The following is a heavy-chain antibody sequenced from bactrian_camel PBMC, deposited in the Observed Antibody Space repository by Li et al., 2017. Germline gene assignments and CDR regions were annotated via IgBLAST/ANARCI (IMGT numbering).Heavy chain of an antibody. Sequence: QLVESGGGSVQAGGSLRLSCTASGHTYNFDYITWFRQAPGKEREGVAAIYTRSGSRYYADSVKGRFTISLDDAKNTLYLQMNSLKPEDTAIYYCAARRRGCYGDCLDRAGYNYWGQGTQVTVS. CDR3: AARRRGCYGDCLDRAGYNY. J-gene: IGHJ4*01. D-gene: IGHD5*01. V-gene: IGHV3S28*01. CDR2: IYTRSGSR. CDR1: GHTYNFDY.